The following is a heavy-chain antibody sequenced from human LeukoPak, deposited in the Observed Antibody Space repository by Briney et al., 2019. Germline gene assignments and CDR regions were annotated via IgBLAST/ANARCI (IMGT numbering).Heavy chain of an antibody. D-gene: IGHD5-18*01. CDR1: SGSISSSTYY. Sequence: KPSETLSLTCTVSSGSISSSTYYWGWIRQPPGKGLEWIGTIYYSGSTYYNPSLKSRVTISVDTSKNQFSLKLSSVTAADTAVYYCARDRRLAWIQLWPSLQNWYFDLWGRGTLVTVSS. CDR2: IYYSGST. J-gene: IGHJ2*01. CDR3: ARDRRLAWIQLWPSLQNWYFDL. V-gene: IGHV4-39*07.